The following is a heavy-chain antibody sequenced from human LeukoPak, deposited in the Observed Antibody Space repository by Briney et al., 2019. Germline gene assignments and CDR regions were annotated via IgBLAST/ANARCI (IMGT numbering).Heavy chain of an antibody. D-gene: IGHD2-15*01. CDR1: GFTFRSYE. CDR3: AKDGRWQLSAGYFDY. Sequence: GGSLRLSCAASGFTFRSYEMNWVRQAPGKGLEWVSYISSSGNTIYYADSVKGRFTISRDNAKNSLYLQMNSLRAEDTALYYCAKDGRWQLSAGYFDYWGQGTLVTVSS. J-gene: IGHJ4*02. V-gene: IGHV3-48*03. CDR2: ISSSGNTI.